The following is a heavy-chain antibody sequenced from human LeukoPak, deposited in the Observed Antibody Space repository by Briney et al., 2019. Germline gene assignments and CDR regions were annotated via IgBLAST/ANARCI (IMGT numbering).Heavy chain of an antibody. D-gene: IGHD6-19*01. CDR3: ARAYSNGWIFFDY. V-gene: IGHV1-2*02. J-gene: IGHJ4*02. Sequence: ASVKVSCKASGYTFIGYYMHWVRQAPGQGLEWMGWINPNSGGTNYAQKFQGRVTMTRDTSISTAYMELSRLRSDDTAVYYCARAYSNGWIFFDYWGQGTLVTVSS. CDR1: GYTFIGYY. CDR2: INPNSGGT.